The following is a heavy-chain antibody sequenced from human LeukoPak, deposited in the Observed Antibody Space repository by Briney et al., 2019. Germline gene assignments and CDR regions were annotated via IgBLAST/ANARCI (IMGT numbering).Heavy chain of an antibody. CDR1: GYTFTGYY. CDR3: ARESSSGFVLGLDFDY. CDR2: INPNSGGT. Sequence: GASVKVSCKASGYTFTGYYMHWVRQAPGQGLEWMGWINPNSGGTNYAQKFQGRVTMTRDTSISTAYMELSRLRSDDTAVYYCARESSSGFVLGLDFDYWGQGTLVTVSS. D-gene: IGHD3-22*01. V-gene: IGHV1-2*02. J-gene: IGHJ4*02.